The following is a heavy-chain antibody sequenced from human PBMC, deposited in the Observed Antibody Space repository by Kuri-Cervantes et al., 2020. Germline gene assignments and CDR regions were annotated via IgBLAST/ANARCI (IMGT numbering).Heavy chain of an antibody. CDR1: GFTFDDYG. J-gene: IGHJ6*03. D-gene: IGHD6-6*01. CDR2: INWNGGST. Sequence: GESLKISCAASGFTFDDYGMSWVRQAPGKGLEWVSGINWNGGSTGYADSVKGRFTISRDNAKNSLYLQMNSLRAEDTAVYYCARVSGIAALGYMDVWGKGTTVTVSS. CDR3: ARVSGIAALGYMDV. V-gene: IGHV3-20*04.